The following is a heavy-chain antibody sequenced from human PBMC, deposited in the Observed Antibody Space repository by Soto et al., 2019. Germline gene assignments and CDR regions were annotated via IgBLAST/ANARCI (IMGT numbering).Heavy chain of an antibody. CDR1: GYTLTELS. J-gene: IGHJ4*02. Sequence: ASVKVSCKVSGYTLTELSMHWVRQAPGKGLEWMGGFDPEDGETIYAQKFQGRVTMTEDTSTDTAYMELSSLRSEDTAVYYRATDGGIAVAGTLDYWGQGTLVTVSS. V-gene: IGHV1-24*01. CDR3: ATDGGIAVAGTLDY. D-gene: IGHD6-19*01. CDR2: FDPEDGET.